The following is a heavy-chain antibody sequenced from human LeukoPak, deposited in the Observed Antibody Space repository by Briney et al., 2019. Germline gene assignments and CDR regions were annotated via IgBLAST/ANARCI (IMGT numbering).Heavy chain of an antibody. CDR3: ARADYSSTWSHDYYYMDV. V-gene: IGHV4-59*08. CDR2: IYYSGST. D-gene: IGHD6-13*01. J-gene: IGHJ6*03. CDR1: GGSISSYY. Sequence: SETLSLTCTVSGGSISSYYWSWIRQPPGKGLEWIGYIYYSGSTNYKPSLKSRVTISVDTSKNQFSLTLSSVTAADTAVYYCARADYSSTWSHDYYYMDVWGKGTTVTVSS.